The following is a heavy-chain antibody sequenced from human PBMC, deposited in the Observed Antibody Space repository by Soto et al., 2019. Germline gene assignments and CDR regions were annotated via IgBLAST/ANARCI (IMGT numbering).Heavy chain of an antibody. CDR2: TSTSGST. V-gene: IGHV4-31*03. CDR1: GGSITSSGYY. CDR3: ARGGGSTKVDY. D-gene: IGHD2-2*01. Sequence: QVQLQESGQGLVKPSQTLSLTCTVSGGSITSSGYYWSWIRQLPGEGLAWIGFTSTSGSTSYNPSLKSRVTISVDTSSNQFSLNLKSVTAADTAVYYCARGGGSTKVDYWGQGTRVTVAP. J-gene: IGHJ4*02.